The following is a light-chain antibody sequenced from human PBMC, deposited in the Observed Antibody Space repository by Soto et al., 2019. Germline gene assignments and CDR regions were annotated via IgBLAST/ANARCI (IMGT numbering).Light chain of an antibody. V-gene: IGLV1-44*01. CDR3: AAWDASLNGYV. CDR2: NSY. CDR1: SSNIGSKT. Sequence: QSVLTQPPSASGTPGQRVTISCSGSSSNIGSKTVNWYQQLPGTVPKLLIYNSYQRPSGVPDRFSGSKSGTSASLAISGLQSEDEADYYCAAWDASLNGYVFGAGTRSPS. J-gene: IGLJ1*01.